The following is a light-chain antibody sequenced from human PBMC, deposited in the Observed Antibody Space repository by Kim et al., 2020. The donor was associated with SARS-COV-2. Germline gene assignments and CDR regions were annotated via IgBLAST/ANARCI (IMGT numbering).Light chain of an antibody. CDR3: QQRTNWPPS. V-gene: IGKV3-11*01. J-gene: IGKJ2*03. CDR2: DAS. CDR1: QSVSIY. Sequence: SLSPGERAPLSCRASQSVSIYLAWYQQKPGQAPRLLISDASNRATGIPARFSGSGSGTDFTLTISSLEPEDSAVYYCQQRTNWPPSFGQGTKLEI.